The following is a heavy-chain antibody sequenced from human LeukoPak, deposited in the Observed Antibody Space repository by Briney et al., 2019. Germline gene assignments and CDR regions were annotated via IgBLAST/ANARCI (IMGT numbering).Heavy chain of an antibody. Sequence: SETLSLTCAVYGGSFSGYYWSWIRQPPGKGLEWIGEINHSGSTNYNPSLKSRVTISVDTSKNQFSLKLSSVTAADTAVYYCARMVLGSGYPIDIWGQGTMVTVSS. V-gene: IGHV4-34*01. J-gene: IGHJ3*02. D-gene: IGHD3-22*01. CDR3: ARMVLGSGYPIDI. CDR1: GGSFSGYY. CDR2: INHSGST.